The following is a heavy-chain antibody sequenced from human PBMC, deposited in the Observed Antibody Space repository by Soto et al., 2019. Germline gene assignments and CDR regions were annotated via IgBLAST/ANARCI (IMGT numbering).Heavy chain of an antibody. J-gene: IGHJ5*02. CDR1: GFTFSSYS. V-gene: IGHV3-48*01. Sequence: GGSLRLSCAASGFTFSSYSMNWVRQAPGKGLKWVSYIISSSSTIYYADSVKGRFTISRDNAKNSLYLQMNSLRAEDTAVYYCARDDRYDFWSGDHPGGLAVTLNWFDPWGQGTLVTVSS. CDR2: IISSSSTI. D-gene: IGHD3-3*01. CDR3: ARDDRYDFWSGDHPGGLAVTLNWFDP.